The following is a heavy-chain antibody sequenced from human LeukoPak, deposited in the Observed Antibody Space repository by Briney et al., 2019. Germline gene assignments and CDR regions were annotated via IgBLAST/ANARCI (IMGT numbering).Heavy chain of an antibody. Sequence: GGSLRLSCTPSGFTFGDYAMSWVRQAPGKGLEWVGFIRSKAYGGTTEYAASVKGRFTISRDDSKSIAYLQMNSLKTEDTAVYYCTRVAYYDFWSGFRSDAFDIWGQGTMVTVSS. D-gene: IGHD3-3*01. CDR1: GFTFGDYA. CDR2: IRSKAYGGTT. V-gene: IGHV3-49*04. J-gene: IGHJ3*02. CDR3: TRVAYYDFWSGFRSDAFDI.